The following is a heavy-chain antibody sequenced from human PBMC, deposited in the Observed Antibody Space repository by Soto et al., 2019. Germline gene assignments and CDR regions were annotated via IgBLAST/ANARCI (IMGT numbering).Heavy chain of an antibody. V-gene: IGHV4-38-2*01. CDR2: IYHSGST. CDR3: ARSIAAAGTCCFDY. J-gene: IGHJ4*02. CDR1: GYSISSGYY. D-gene: IGHD6-13*01. Sequence: ERLCRTGAVSGYSISSGYYWCWIRQPPGKGLEWIGSIYHSGSTYYNPSLKSRVTISVDTSKNQFSLKLSSVTAADTAVYYCARSIAAAGTCCFDYWGQGTLVTVYS.